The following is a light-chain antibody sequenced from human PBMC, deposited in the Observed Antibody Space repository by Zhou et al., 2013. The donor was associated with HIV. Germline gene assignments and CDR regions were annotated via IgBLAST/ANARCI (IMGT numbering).Light chain of an antibody. Sequence: AIVITQSPSSLSASTGDRVTITCRASQGISTYLAWYQLKPGKAPKLLIYGASTLQSGVPSRFSGSGSGTEFSLTISSLQPDDFATYYCQQYSLSPITFGQGTRLQI. CDR1: QGISTY. J-gene: IGKJ5*01. V-gene: IGKV1-8*01. CDR2: GAS. CDR3: QQYSLSPIT.